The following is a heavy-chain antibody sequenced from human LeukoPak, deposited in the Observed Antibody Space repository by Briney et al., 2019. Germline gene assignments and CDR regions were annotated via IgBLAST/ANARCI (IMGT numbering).Heavy chain of an antibody. V-gene: IGHV3-74*01. CDR3: ARDILTENAFDI. Sequence: PGGSLRLSCAASGFTVSSNFWTWVRRAPGKGLVWVSRINSDGSSTSYADSVKCRFTISRDNAKNTLYLQMNSLRAEDTAVYYCARDILTENAFDIWGQGTMVTVSS. J-gene: IGHJ3*02. CDR2: INSDGSST. CDR1: GFTVSSNF. D-gene: IGHD3-9*01.